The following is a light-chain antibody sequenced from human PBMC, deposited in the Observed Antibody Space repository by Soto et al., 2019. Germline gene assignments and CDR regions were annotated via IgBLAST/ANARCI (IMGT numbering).Light chain of an antibody. CDR1: QSVSSSY. V-gene: IGKV3-20*01. CDR2: GAS. J-gene: IGKJ5*01. Sequence: EIVLTQSPGTLSLSTGERATLSCRASQSVSSSYLAWYQQKPGQAPRLLIYGASSRATGIPDRFSGSGSGTDFTLTISRLEPEDFAVYYCQQYGSSSLITFGQGTRLENK. CDR3: QQYGSSSLIT.